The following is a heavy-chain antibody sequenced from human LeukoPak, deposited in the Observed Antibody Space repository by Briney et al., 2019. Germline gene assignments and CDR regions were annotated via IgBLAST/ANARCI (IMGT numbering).Heavy chain of an antibody. D-gene: IGHD4/OR15-4a*01. CDR2: IIPIFGTA. Sequence: ASVKVSCKASGGTFSSYAISWVRQAPGQGLEWMGGIIPIFGTANYAQKFQGRVTITADESTSTAYMELSSLRSEDTAVYYCARKGATRGYAFDIWGQGTMVIASS. V-gene: IGHV1-69*01. CDR3: ARKGATRGYAFDI. CDR1: GGTFSSYA. J-gene: IGHJ3*02.